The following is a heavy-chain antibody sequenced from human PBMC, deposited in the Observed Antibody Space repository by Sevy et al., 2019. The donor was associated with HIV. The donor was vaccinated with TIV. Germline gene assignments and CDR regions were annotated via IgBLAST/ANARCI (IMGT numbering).Heavy chain of an antibody. Sequence: GESLKIPCKDSGHSYTSYWISWVRQMPGKGLEWMGRIDPSDSYTNYSPSFQGHVTISADKSISTAYLQWNSLKASDSAMYYCARRGYFDTSGYPDYWGQGTLVTVSS. CDR1: GHSYTSYW. J-gene: IGHJ4*02. CDR2: IDPSDSYT. D-gene: IGHD3-22*01. V-gene: IGHV5-10-1*01. CDR3: ARRGYFDTSGYPDY.